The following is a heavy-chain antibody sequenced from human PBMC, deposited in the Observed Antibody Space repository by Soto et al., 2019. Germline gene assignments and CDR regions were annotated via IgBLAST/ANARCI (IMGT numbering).Heavy chain of an antibody. D-gene: IGHD3-10*01. CDR3: ARVRNYYGSGKRNWFDP. CDR1: GGSFSGYY. Sequence: SETLSLTCAVYGGSFSGYYWSWIRQPPGKGLEWIGEINHSGSTNYNPSLKSRVTISVDTSKNQFSLKLSSVTAADTAVYYCARVRNYYGSGKRNWFDPWGQGTLVTVSS. J-gene: IGHJ5*02. V-gene: IGHV4-34*01. CDR2: INHSGST.